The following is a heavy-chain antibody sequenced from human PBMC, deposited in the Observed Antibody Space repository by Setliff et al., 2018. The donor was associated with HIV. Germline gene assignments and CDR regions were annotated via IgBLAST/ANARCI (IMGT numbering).Heavy chain of an antibody. D-gene: IGHD6-6*01. CDR3: ARSASLHIATRPGFDF. J-gene: IGHJ4*02. CDR1: GLTFRTSW. CDR2: ISEDGSVT. V-gene: IGHV3-7*01. Sequence: LRLSCAASGLTFRTSWMSWVRQAPGKGLEWVANISEDGSVTYSLDSVKGRFTISRDNAKNSLYLQMNSLRAEDTAVYYCARSASLHIATRPGFDFWGQGTLVTVSS.